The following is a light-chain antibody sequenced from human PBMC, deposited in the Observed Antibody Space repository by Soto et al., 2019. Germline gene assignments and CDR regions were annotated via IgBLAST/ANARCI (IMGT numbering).Light chain of an antibody. V-gene: IGKV1-39*01. CDR3: QQSYGSPRT. CDR2: AAS. Sequence: DIQMTQSPSSLSASVGDRVTITCRASQPIYTYLNWYQHKQGKAPNLPIFAASTLQSGVPSRFSGGGSGTDFTLTITSLQPEDFATYYYQQSYGSPRTFGQGTKVEI. J-gene: IGKJ1*01. CDR1: QPIYTY.